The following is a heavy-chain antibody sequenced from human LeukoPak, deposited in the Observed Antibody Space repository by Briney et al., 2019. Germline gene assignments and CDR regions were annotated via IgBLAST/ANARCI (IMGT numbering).Heavy chain of an antibody. Sequence: SVKVSCKASGGTFSSYAISWVRQAPGQGLEWMGGIIPIFGTAKYAQKFQGRVTITADESTSTAYMELSSLRSEDTAVYYCARDLLLGDGEPLIDYWGQGTLVTVSS. J-gene: IGHJ4*02. CDR3: ARDLLLGDGEPLIDY. D-gene: IGHD2-21*02. CDR1: GGTFSSYA. CDR2: IIPIFGTA. V-gene: IGHV1-69*13.